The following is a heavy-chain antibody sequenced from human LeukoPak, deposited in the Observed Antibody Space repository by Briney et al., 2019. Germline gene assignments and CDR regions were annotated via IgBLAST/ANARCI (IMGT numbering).Heavy chain of an antibody. D-gene: IGHD5-12*01. CDR3: AKVDSGYDLCFDY. CDR1: GWTFSSYA. CDR2: ISGSGGST. V-gene: IGHV3-23*01. Sequence: PGGSLTLSCAASGWTFSSYAMSWVRQAPGKGLEWVSAISGSGGSTYYAYSVKGRFTISRDNSENTLYLQMNSLRAEDTAVYYCAKVDSGYDLCFDYWGQGTLVTVSS. J-gene: IGHJ4*02.